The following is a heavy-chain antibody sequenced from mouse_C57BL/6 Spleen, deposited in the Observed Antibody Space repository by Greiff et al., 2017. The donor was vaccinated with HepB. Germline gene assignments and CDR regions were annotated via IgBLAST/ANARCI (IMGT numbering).Heavy chain of an antibody. CDR1: GYTFTDYE. CDR2: IDPETGGT. CDR3: TRRGSGGYFDV. D-gene: IGHD1-3*01. Sequence: VQLQQSGAELVRPGASVTLSCKASGYTFTDYEMHWVKQTPVHGLEWIGAIDPETGGTAYNQKFKGKAILTADKSSSTAYMELRSLTSEDSAVYYCTRRGSGGYFDVWGTGTTVTVSS. J-gene: IGHJ1*03. V-gene: IGHV1-15*01.